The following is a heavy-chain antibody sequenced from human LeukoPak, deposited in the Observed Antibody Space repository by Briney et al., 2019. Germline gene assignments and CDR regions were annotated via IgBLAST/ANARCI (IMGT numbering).Heavy chain of an antibody. J-gene: IGHJ6*02. Sequence: ASVKVSCKASGYSFTGYYMHWVRQAPGQGLEWMGWINPNSGGTNYAQKFQGRVTMTRDTSISTAYMELSRLRSDDTAVYYCARSVVVTAMDYYGMDVWGQGTTVTVSS. CDR3: ARSVVVTAMDYYGMDV. V-gene: IGHV1-2*02. D-gene: IGHD2-21*02. CDR1: GYSFTGYY. CDR2: INPNSGGT.